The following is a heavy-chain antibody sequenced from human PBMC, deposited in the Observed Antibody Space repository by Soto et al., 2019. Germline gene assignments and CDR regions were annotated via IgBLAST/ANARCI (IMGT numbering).Heavy chain of an antibody. CDR2: ISYDGSNK. J-gene: IGHJ5*02. V-gene: IGHV3-30*18. CDR1: GFTFNSHG. D-gene: IGHD2-2*01. CDR3: AQDRTAILAEVSCLES. Sequence: QVLLVESGGGVVQPGGSLTLSCVGSGFTFNSHGMHWVRQAPGKGLEWVAVISYDGSNKYYEESVKGRFTISRDNSRNTVYLQLNSLRAEDTALYYCAQDRTAILAEVSCLESCGQGTLVTVSA.